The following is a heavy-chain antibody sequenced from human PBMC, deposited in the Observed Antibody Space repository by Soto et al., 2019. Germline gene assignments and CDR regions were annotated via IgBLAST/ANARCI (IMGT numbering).Heavy chain of an antibody. Sequence: QVQLVQSGAEVKKPGSSVKVSCKASGGTFSSYAISWVRQAPGQGLEWMGGIIPIFGTANYAQKFQGRVTITAEESTSTAYMELSSLRSEDTAVYYWASSYRSSALNDAFDIWGQGTMVTVSS. CDR2: IIPIFGTA. V-gene: IGHV1-69*12. CDR1: GGTFSSYA. CDR3: ASSYRSSALNDAFDI. D-gene: IGHD6-13*01. J-gene: IGHJ3*02.